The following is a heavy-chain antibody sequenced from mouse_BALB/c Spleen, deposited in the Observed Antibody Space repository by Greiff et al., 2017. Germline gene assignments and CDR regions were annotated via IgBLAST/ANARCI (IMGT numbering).Heavy chain of an antibody. V-gene: IGHV5-6-5*01. D-gene: IGHD4-1*01. CDR2: ISSGGST. CDR1: GFTFSSYA. J-gene: IGHJ4*01. CDR3: ARQTGTGAMDY. Sequence: EVKVVESGGGLVKPGGSLKLSCAASGFTFSSYAMSWVRQTPEKRLEWVASISSGGSTYYPDSVKGRFTISRDNARNILYLQMSSLRSEDTAMYYCARQTGTGAMDYWGQGTSVTVSS.